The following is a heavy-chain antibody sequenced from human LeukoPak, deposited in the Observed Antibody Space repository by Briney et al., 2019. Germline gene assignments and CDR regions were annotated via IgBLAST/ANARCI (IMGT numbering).Heavy chain of an antibody. CDR2: MNPNSGGT. J-gene: IGHJ4*02. D-gene: IGHD1-1*01. Sequence: ASVKLSCTASGSTFTGYYLHWVRQAPGPGLEWMGWMNPNSGGTNYEKKFHGRVTMTTGTSISTDYMELRNLRSDDTSVDYCARVQLARSRKCFDYWGQGTLVTVSS. V-gene: IGHV1-2*02. CDR1: GSTFTGYY. CDR3: ARVQLARSRKCFDY.